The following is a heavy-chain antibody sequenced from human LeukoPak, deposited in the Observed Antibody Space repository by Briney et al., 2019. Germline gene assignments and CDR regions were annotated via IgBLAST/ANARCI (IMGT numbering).Heavy chain of an antibody. Sequence: GGSLRLSCAASGFTFNNYNMNWVRQAPGKALEWVSSITSSGTYIFYADSVKGRFTISRDNAKNSLYLQMSSLRAEDTAVYYCAKLPGGYHENWGQGTLVTVSS. J-gene: IGHJ4*02. CDR2: ITSSGTYI. V-gene: IGHV3-21*01. CDR1: GFTFNNYN. CDR3: AKLPGGYHEN. D-gene: IGHD6-25*01.